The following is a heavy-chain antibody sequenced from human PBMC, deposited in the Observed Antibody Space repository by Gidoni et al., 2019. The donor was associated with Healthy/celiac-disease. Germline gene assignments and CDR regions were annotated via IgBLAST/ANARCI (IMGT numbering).Heavy chain of an antibody. J-gene: IGHJ6*02. V-gene: IGHV3-33*01. Sequence: QVQLVESGGGVVQPGRSLRLSCAASGFTFSSYGMHGVRQAPGKGLGWVAVIWCDGGNKYYADSVKGRFTISRDNSKNTLYLQMNSLRAEDTAVYYCARPYDFWSGGYGMDVWGQGTTVTVSS. CDR3: ARPYDFWSGGYGMDV. CDR1: GFTFSSYG. CDR2: IWCDGGNK. D-gene: IGHD3-3*01.